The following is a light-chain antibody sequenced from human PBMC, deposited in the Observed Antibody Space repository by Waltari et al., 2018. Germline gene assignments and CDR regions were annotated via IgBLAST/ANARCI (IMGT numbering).Light chain of an antibody. CDR1: SIDSGGYEY. J-gene: IGLJ2*01. V-gene: IGLV2-14*01. CDR2: DVS. Sequence: SALTQPDSVSGSPGQSITLSCSGFSIDSGGYEYGSWYQQHPGKAPKVIIYDVSNRPSGVSTRFSGSKSGSSASLTISGLQAEDEADYYCSSFTSSTTGIFGGGTKLTVL. CDR3: SSFTSSTTGI.